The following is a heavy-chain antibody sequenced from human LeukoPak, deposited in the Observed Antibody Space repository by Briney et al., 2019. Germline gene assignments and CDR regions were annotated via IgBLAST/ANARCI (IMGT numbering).Heavy chain of an antibody. V-gene: IGHV3-15*01. CDR2: IKSKTDGGKT. D-gene: IGHD1-26*01. CDR1: GLIFSNAR. Sequence: PGGSLRLSCAASGLIFSNARMTWVRLAPGKGLEWVGRIKSKTDGGKTDYAAPVKGRFSISRDGSKNTLYLQMNSLKTEDTAVYYCTTDQWEVPHSFGYWGQGTLVTVSS. CDR3: TTDQWEVPHSFGY. J-gene: IGHJ4*02.